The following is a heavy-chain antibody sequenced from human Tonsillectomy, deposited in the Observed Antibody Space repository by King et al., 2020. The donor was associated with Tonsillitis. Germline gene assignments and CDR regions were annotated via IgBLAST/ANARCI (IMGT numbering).Heavy chain of an antibody. J-gene: IGHJ4*02. D-gene: IGHD6-13*01. CDR1: GFTFSSYA. Sequence: VQLVESGGGLVQPGGSLRLSCAASGFTFSSYAMNWVRQAPGKGLEWVSVISGSGGSTYYADSVKGRFTNSRDNSKNTLYLQMNSLRAEDTAVYYCAKREGSAAGFLDYWGQGTLVTVSS. CDR2: ISGSGGST. V-gene: IGHV3-23*04. CDR3: AKREGSAAGFLDY.